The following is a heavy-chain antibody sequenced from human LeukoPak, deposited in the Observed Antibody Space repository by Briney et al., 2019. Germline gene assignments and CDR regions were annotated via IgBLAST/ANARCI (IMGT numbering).Heavy chain of an antibody. CDR3: AKHARDSSGYRFDY. Sequence: PGGSLRLSCAASGFSFRDYAMHWVRQAPGKGLEWVTLISNDGSDKNYADSVKGRFTISRDNSKNTLYLQMNSLRAEDTAVYYCAKHARDSSGYRFDYWGQGTLVTVSS. V-gene: IGHV3-30*18. D-gene: IGHD3-22*01. CDR1: GFSFRDYA. CDR2: ISNDGSDK. J-gene: IGHJ4*02.